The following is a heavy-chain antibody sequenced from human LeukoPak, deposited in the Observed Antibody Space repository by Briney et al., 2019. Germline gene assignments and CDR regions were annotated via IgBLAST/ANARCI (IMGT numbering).Heavy chain of an antibody. V-gene: IGHV1-69*04. D-gene: IGHD3-22*01. CDR3: ARMVDSSGPDIDY. CDR1: GGTFRSYA. CDR2: IIPIFGIA. J-gene: IGHJ4*02. Sequence: SVKVSCKASGGTFRSYAISWVRQAPGQGLEWMGRIIPIFGIANYAQKFQGRVTITADKSTSTAYMELSSLRSEDTAVYYCARMVDSSGPDIDYWGQGTLVTVSS.